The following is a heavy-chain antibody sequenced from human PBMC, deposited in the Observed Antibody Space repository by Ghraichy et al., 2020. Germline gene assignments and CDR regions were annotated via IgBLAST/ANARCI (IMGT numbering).Heavy chain of an antibody. CDR3: ARAGGQLEYYYYYYGMDV. D-gene: IGHD2-2*01. J-gene: IGHJ6*02. CDR1: GGSISSYY. CDR2: IYYSGST. Sequence: ESLNISCTVSGGSISSYYWSWIRQPPGKGLEWIGYIYYSGSTNYNPPLKSRVTISVDTSKNQFSLKLSSVTAADTAVYYCARAGGQLEYYYYYYGMDVWGQGTTVTVSS. V-gene: IGHV4-59*01.